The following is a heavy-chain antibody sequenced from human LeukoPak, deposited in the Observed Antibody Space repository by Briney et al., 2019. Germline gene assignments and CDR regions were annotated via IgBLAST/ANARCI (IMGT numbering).Heavy chain of an antibody. CDR3: PRDYDRGGDC. J-gene: IGHJ4*02. Sequence: GGSLRLSCAASGFTFSRYYMGWVRQAPGKGLEWVANINEDGSRQWYVDSVKGRLTISRDNAENSLHLQMNSLTPEDTAVYYCPRDYDRGGDCWGQGTLVSVSS. CDR2: INEDGSRQ. CDR1: GFTFSRYY. D-gene: IGHD2-15*01. V-gene: IGHV3-7*04.